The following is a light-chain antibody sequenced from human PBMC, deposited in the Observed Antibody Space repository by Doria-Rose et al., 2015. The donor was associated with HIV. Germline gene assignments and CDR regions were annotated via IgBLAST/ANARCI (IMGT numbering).Light chain of an antibody. CDR3: HQYNNWPT. Sequence: DIVMTQTPETLSVSPGESATLSCRASQSVSTDLAWYQHKPCQAHRLLIWDASTRATGIQARFSGSGSGTEFTLTISSLQSEDFAIDFCHQYNNWPTFGQGTRLDIK. CDR2: DAS. CDR1: QSVSTD. J-gene: IGKJ5*01. V-gene: IGKV3-15*01.